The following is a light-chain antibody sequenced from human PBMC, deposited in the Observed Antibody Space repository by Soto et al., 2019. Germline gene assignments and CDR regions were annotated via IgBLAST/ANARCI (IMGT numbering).Light chain of an antibody. V-gene: IGKV3-15*01. CDR1: QSVNSD. CDR2: GAS. J-gene: IGKJ1*01. CDR3: QQNNTWPRT. Sequence: EPVKPQSAAPLAVSPGERATLSCRASQSVNSDLAWYQKKPGQAPRLLIYGASTRATGIPARFSGGGSGTEFTLTISSLQSEDFEVYYCQQNNTWPRTFGQGNKV.